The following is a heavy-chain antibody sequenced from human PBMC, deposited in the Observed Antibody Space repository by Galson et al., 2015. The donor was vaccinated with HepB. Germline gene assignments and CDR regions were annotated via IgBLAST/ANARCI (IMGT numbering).Heavy chain of an antibody. CDR2: INPSGGST. J-gene: IGHJ6*03. V-gene: IGHV1-46*03. CDR1: GYTFTIYY. CDR3: ARGVRDYSGSGSQIVYMDV. D-gene: IGHD3-10*01. Sequence: SVKVSCKASGYTFTIYYMHWVRQAPGQGLEWMGIINPSGGSTTYAQKFQGRVTMTRDTSTSTVYMELSSLRSEDTAVYYCARGVRDYSGSGSQIVYMDVWGKGTTVTVSS.